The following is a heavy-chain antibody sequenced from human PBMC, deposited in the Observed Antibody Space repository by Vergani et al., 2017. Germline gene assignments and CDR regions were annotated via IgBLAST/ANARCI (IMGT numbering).Heavy chain of an antibody. CDR3: AKDLSGATYYYYGMDV. Sequence: QVQLVESGGGLVKPGGSLRLSCAASGFTFSDYYMSWIRQAPGKGLEWVSYIWSSSSYTNYADSVKGRFTISRDNSKNTLYLQMNSLRAEDTAVYYCAKDLSGATYYYYGMDVWGQGTTVTVSS. CDR1: GFTFSDYY. J-gene: IGHJ6*02. D-gene: IGHD1-26*01. V-gene: IGHV3-11*06. CDR2: IWSSSSYT.